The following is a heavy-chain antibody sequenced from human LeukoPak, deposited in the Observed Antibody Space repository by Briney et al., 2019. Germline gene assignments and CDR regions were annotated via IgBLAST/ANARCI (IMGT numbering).Heavy chain of an antibody. V-gene: IGHV5-10-1*01. J-gene: IGHJ4*02. D-gene: IGHD2-15*01. CDR1: GYSFTSYW. Sequence: GESLNISCQGSGYSFTSYWISWVRQMHGKGLEWMGRIEPSDSYTNYSPSFQGHVTIPAEKSISTAYLQWSSLKASDTAMYYCARLVCSGGSCFYSYWGQGTLVTVSS. CDR2: IEPSDSYT. CDR3: ARLVCSGGSCFYSY.